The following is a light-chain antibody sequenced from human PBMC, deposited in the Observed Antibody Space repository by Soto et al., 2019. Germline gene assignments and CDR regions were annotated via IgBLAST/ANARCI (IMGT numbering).Light chain of an antibody. Sequence: QSALTQPASVSGSPGQSIIVSCTGSGNDIGNYNYVSWYQQHPGEAPKLMIYDVTYRPSGISNRFSGSTSGNTASLTISGLQADDEAIYYCSSYTTYRTVIFGGGTKLTVL. CDR3: SSYTTYRTVI. CDR2: DVT. J-gene: IGLJ2*01. CDR1: GNDIGNYNY. V-gene: IGLV2-14*03.